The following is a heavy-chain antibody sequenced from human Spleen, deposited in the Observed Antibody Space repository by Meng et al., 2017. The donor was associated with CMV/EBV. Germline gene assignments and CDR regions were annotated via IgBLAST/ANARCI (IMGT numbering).Heavy chain of an antibody. D-gene: IGHD1-26*01. J-gene: IGHJ4*02. CDR3: ARDAVVGPTSRSGIGYFDQ. V-gene: IGHV3-74*01. CDR1: GFTFSSYW. Sequence: GGPLRLSCAASGFTFSSYWMHWVRQAPGKGLVWVSRINSDGSSTSYADSVKGRFTISRDNAKNTLYLEMNSLRTEDTAVYYCARDAVVGPTSRSGIGYFDQWGQGTLVTVSS. CDR2: INSDGSST.